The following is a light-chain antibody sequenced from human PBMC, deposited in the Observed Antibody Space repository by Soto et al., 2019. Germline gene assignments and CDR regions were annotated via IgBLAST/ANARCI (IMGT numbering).Light chain of an antibody. Sequence: EMGLTQSPGTLSFSPGEGATLSSRASQSVSSNLLAWYQEKPGQAPRLLIYGASSRATGIPDRFSGSGSGTDFTLTISRLEPEDFAVYYCRQYGRSLASAIGGGTKVDIK. CDR2: GAS. CDR3: RQYGRSLASA. J-gene: IGKJ4*01. CDR1: QSVSSNL. V-gene: IGKV3-20*01.